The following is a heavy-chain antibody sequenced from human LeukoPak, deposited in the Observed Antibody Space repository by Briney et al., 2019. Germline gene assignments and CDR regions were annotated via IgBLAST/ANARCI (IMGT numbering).Heavy chain of an antibody. CDR1: GGSISSGSYY. CDR3: ARSGRYDFWSGSPSYFDY. J-gene: IGHJ4*02. CDR2: IYTSGST. Sequence: SQTLSLTCTVSGGSISSGSYYWSWIRQPAGKGLEWIGRIYTSGSTNYNPSLKSRVTISVDTSKNQFSLKLSSVTAADTAVYYCARSGRYDFWSGSPSYFDYWGQGTLVTVSS. D-gene: IGHD3-3*01. V-gene: IGHV4-61*02.